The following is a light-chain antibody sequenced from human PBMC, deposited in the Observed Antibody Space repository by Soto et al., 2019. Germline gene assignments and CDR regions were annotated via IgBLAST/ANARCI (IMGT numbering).Light chain of an antibody. J-gene: IGKJ1*01. CDR1: QSVSYW. Sequence: GGQRVVIACRASQSVSYWLAWYQQKPGKAPSLLIYDGTAWASGVPARFSGGGFGTEFTLTISSLEPDDSAVYFCQQDYTCPQAFGRGTKVDIK. V-gene: IGKV1-5*01. CDR3: QQDYTCPQA. CDR2: DGT.